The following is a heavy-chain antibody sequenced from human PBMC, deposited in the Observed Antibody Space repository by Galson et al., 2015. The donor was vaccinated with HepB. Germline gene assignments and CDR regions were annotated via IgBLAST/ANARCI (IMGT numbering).Heavy chain of an antibody. V-gene: IGHV1-2*06. CDR1: GYTFTGYS. CDR3: AGEKETAATPFDY. D-gene: IGHD2-2*02. Sequence: SVKVSCKASGYTFTGYSMHWVRQAPGQGLEWMGRINPNSGGTNYAQKFQGRVTMTRDTSTSTAYMELSRLRSDDTAVYYCAGEKETAATPFDYWGQGTLVTVSS. J-gene: IGHJ4*02. CDR2: INPNSGGT.